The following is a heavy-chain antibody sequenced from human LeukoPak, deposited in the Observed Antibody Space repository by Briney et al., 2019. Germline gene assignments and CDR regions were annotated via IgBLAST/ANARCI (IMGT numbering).Heavy chain of an antibody. CDR3: ARLSVTYAFDI. J-gene: IGHJ3*02. CDR1: GGSISSSSYY. Sequence: SETLSLTCTVSGGSISSSSYYWGWIRQPPGKGLEWIGSIYYSGGTYYNPSLKSRVTISVDTSKNQFSLKLSSVTAADTAVYYCARLSVTYAFDIWGQGTMVTVSS. CDR2: IYYSGGT. V-gene: IGHV4-39*01. D-gene: IGHD4-17*01.